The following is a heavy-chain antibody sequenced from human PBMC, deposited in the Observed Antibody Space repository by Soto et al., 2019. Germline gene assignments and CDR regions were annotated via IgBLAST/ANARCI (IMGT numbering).Heavy chain of an antibody. CDR1: GFTFSSYA. D-gene: IGHD3-10*01. CDR2: ISYDGSNK. V-gene: IGHV3-30-3*01. CDR3: ARDPSDPLMVRGVRLDY. J-gene: IGHJ4*02. Sequence: GGSLRLSCAASGFTFSSYAMHWVRQAPGKGLEWVAVISYDGSNKYYADSVKGRFTISRDNSKNTLYLQMNSLRAEDTAVYYCARDPSDPLMVRGVRLDYWGQGTLVTVSS.